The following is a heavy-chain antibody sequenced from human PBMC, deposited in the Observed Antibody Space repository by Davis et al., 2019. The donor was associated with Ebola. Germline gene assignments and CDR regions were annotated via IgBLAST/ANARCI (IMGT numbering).Heavy chain of an antibody. J-gene: IGHJ4*02. V-gene: IGHV1-18*01. D-gene: IGHD6-19*01. Sequence: ASVKVSCKVSGYTLTELSMHWVRQAPGQGLEWMGWISAYNGNTNYAQKLQGRVTMTTDTSTSTAYMELRSLRSDDTAVYYCAREGDPIAVAGNTYYFDYWGQGTLVTVSS. CDR1: GYTLTELS. CDR2: ISAYNGNT. CDR3: AREGDPIAVAGNTYYFDY.